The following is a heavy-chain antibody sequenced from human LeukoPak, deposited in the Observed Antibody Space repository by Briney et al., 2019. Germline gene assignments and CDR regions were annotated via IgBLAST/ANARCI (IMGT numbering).Heavy chain of an antibody. CDR3: AKISGPSGFDI. D-gene: IGHD2-15*01. Sequence: PGGSLRLSCQGSGFTFSLYNIHWVRRAPGKGQEWECLSYIHGPGSAVFYRDSVRGRFTTSRDNGQNAVLLQMNSLRADDTAIYYCAKISGPSGFDIWGRATMVTVSS. CDR1: GFTFSLYN. V-gene: IGHV3-48*01. J-gene: IGHJ3*02. CDR2: IHGPGSAV.